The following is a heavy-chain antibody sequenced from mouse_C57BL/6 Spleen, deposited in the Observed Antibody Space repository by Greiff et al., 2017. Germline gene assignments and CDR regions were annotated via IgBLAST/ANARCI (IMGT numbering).Heavy chain of an antibody. V-gene: IGHV6-3*01. J-gene: IGHJ4*01. CDR2: IRLKSDNYAT. CDR1: GFTFSNYW. CDR3: TRSYAMDY. Sequence: EVHLVESGGGLVQPGGSMKLSCVASGFTFSNYWMNWVRQSPEKGLEWVAQIRLKSDNYATHYAESVKGRFTISRDDSKSSVYLQMNNLRAEDTGIYYCTRSYAMDYWGQGTSVTVSS.